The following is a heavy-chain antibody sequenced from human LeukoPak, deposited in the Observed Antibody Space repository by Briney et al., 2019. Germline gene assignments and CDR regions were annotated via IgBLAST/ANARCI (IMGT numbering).Heavy chain of an antibody. J-gene: IGHJ4*02. D-gene: IGHD2-2*01. CDR1: GFTVISNH. V-gene: IGHV3-53*01. Sequence: PGGSLRLSCAASGFTVISNHMIWVRQAPGEGLQGLSEIYTGGLTFYPDSVTGRFTISTHNSKNTVYLQMNSLGVEDTARYYCARDHAPAGGGLDYWGQGTLVTVSS. CDR3: ARDHAPAGGGLDY. CDR2: IYTGGLT.